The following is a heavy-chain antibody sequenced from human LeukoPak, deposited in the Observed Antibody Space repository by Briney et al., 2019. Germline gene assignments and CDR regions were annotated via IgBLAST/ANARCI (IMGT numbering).Heavy chain of an antibody. CDR3: ARGGLRYFDWSSPKDYYYYYGMDV. D-gene: IGHD3-9*01. CDR2: IYTSGST. V-gene: IGHV4-4*07. CDR1: GGSISSYY. Sequence: PSETLTLTCTVSGGSISSYYWSWIRQPAGKGLEWIGRIYTSGSTNYNPSLKSRVTISVDTSKNQFSLKLSSVTAADTAVYYCARGGLRYFDWSSPKDYYYYYGMDVWGQGTTVTVSS. J-gene: IGHJ6*02.